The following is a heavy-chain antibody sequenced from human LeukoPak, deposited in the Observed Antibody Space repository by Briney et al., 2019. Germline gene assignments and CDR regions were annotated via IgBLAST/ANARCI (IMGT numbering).Heavy chain of an antibody. CDR2: INHSGST. V-gene: IGHV4-34*01. D-gene: IGHD3-22*01. CDR3: ARSYYYDTSDYFQNWFDL. CDR1: GGSFSGYY. J-gene: IGHJ5*02. Sequence: SETLSLTCAVYGGSFSGYYWSWIRQPPGKGLEWIGEINHSGSTNYNPSLKSRVTISVDTSKNQFSLKLISVTAADTAVYYCARSYYYDTSDYFQNWFDLWGQGTLVTVSS.